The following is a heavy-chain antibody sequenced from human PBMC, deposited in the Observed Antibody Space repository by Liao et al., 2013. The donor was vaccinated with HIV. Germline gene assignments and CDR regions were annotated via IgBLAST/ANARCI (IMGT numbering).Heavy chain of an antibody. D-gene: IGHD2-21*02. Sequence: QVQLQESGPGVVKPSETLSLTCSVSHGSISSYYWSWVRQSPRKGLEWIGYISYSGSTNYNPSLRNRVSISLDTFKNRFYLQLTSVTAADTAVYYCARGPGGDSESGHWGLGTPVTVSS. CDR1: HGSISSYY. CDR3: ARGPGGDSESGH. V-gene: IGHV4-59*01. CDR2: ISYSGST. J-gene: IGHJ4*02.